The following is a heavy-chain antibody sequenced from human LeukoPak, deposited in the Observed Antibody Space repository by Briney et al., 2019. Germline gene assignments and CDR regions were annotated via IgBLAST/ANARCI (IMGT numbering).Heavy chain of an antibody. CDR1: GFTFSSYW. CDR3: ARGKLGQAY. CDR2: INQDGSEI. V-gene: IGHV3-7*04. D-gene: IGHD6-13*01. J-gene: IGHJ4*02. Sequence: GGSLRLSCAASGFTFSSYWMSWVRQAPGKGLEWVANINQDGSEIYYVDSVKGRFTISRDNAKSSLYLQMNSLRAEDTAIYYCARGKLGQAYWGQGILVTVSS.